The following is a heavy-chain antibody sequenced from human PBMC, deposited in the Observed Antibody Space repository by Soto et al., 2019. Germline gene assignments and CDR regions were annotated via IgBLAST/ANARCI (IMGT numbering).Heavy chain of an antibody. CDR3: ARQAGTYYYYYMDV. Sequence: SETLSLTCAVSGGSISSRTYYWGWIRQPPGKRLEWIGTIYYGGTTYYNPSLKSRVTISVDTSKNQFSLNLSSATAADSAVYYCARQAGTYYYYYMDVWGKGTTVTVSS. CDR1: GGSISSRTYY. V-gene: IGHV4-39*01. D-gene: IGHD1-1*01. J-gene: IGHJ6*03. CDR2: IYYGGTT.